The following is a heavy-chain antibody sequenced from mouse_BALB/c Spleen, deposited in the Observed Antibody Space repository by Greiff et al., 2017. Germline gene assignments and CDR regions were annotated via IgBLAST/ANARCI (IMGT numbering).Heavy chain of an antibody. J-gene: IGHJ1*01. CDR2: INPSNGGT. Sequence: QVQLQQSGAELVKPGASVKLSCKASGYTFTSYYMYWVKQRPGQGLEWIGEINPSNGGTNFNEKFKSKATLTVDKSSSTAYMQLSSLTSEDSAVYYCTRSGLQKGYFDVWGAGTTVTVSS. V-gene: IGHV1S81*02. D-gene: IGHD2-13*01. CDR1: GYTFTSYY. CDR3: TRSGLQKGYFDV.